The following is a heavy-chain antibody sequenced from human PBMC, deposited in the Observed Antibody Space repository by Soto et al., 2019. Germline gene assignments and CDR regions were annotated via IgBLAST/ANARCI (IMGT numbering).Heavy chain of an antibody. V-gene: IGHV4-39*01. D-gene: IGHD4-17*01. J-gene: IGHJ6*02. Sequence: QLQLQESGPGLVKPSETLSLTCTVSGGSISSSSYYWGWIRQPPGKGLEWIGSIYYSGSTYYNPSLKSRVTISVDTSKNQFSLKLSSVTAAVTAVYYCARTVRDYYYYGMDVWGQGTTVTVSS. CDR1: GGSISSSSYY. CDR3: ARTVRDYYYYGMDV. CDR2: IYYSGST.